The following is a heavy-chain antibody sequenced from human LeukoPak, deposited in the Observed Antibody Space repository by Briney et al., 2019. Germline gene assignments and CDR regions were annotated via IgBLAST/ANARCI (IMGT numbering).Heavy chain of an antibody. Sequence: PGGSLRLSCVASGFTFSSYAMSWVRQPPGKGLEWVSSLGGINGYTYYADSVKGRFSISRDNSKNTLYLQMNSLRAEDAALYYFANVPSGCYACDFDFWGQGTLVTVSS. J-gene: IGHJ4*02. V-gene: IGHV3-23*01. D-gene: IGHD2-2*01. CDR3: ANVPSGCYACDFDF. CDR2: LGGINGYT. CDR1: GFTFSSYA.